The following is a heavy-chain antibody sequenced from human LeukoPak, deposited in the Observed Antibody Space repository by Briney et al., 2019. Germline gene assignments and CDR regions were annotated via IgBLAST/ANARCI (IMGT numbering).Heavy chain of an antibody. D-gene: IGHD6-13*01. CDR1: GFTFSSYA. J-gene: IGHJ1*01. V-gene: IGHV3-23*01. CDR3: AKAIHGIAAAVSQH. Sequence: GGTLRLSCAASGFTFSSYAMSWVRQAPGKGLEWVSAISGSGGSTYYADSVKGRFTISGDNSKNTLYLQMNSLRAEDTAVYYCAKAIHGIAAAVSQHWGQGTLVTVSS. CDR2: ISGSGGST.